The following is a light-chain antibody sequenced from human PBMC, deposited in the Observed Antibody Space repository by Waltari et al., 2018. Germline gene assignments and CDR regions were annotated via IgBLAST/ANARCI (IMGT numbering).Light chain of an antibody. Sequence: QTVVTQEPSLTVSPGGTVTLTCASSTGEVTSGYYPNWFQQKPGQAPRALIYSTSNKHPWTPARFSGSLLGGKAALTLSGVQPEDEAEYYCLLYYGGAVYVFGTGTKVTVL. J-gene: IGLJ1*01. CDR2: STS. CDR3: LLYYGGAVYV. CDR1: TGEVTSGYY. V-gene: IGLV7-43*01.